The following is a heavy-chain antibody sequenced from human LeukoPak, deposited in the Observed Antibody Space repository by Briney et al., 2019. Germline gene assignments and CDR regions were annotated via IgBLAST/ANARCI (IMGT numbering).Heavy chain of an antibody. J-gene: IGHJ3*02. V-gene: IGHV3-30*02. CDR1: GFTFSSYG. CDR2: IRYDGSNK. CDR3: AQAKTYYYGSGPDRDAFDI. Sequence: GGSLRLSCAASGFTFSSYGMHWVRHAPGKGLGWVAFIRYDGSNKYYADSVKGRFTISRDNSKNTLYLQMNSLRAEDTAVYYCAQAKTYYYGSGPDRDAFDIWSQGTMVTVSS. D-gene: IGHD3-10*01.